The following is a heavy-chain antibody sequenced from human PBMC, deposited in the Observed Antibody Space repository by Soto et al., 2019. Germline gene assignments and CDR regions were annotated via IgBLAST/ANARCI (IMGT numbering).Heavy chain of an antibody. CDR3: AIGRTGSNGYYWA. J-gene: IGHJ5*02. Sequence: QVQLVQSGAEVKKPGSSVKVSCKPSGNTLNTDTITWLRQAPEQGLEWMGRIIPVIGVGTYAQKFQDRVTITADKSTTTVYMEVTSLTSEDTATYYCAIGRTGSNGYYWAWGQGTQVTVS. CDR2: IIPVIGVG. V-gene: IGHV1-69*02. CDR1: GNTLNTDT. D-gene: IGHD1-1*01.